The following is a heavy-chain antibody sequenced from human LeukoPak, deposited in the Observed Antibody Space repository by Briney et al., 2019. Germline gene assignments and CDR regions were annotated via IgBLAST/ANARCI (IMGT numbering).Heavy chain of an antibody. CDR3: AKDWDVVVVAATDIGY. D-gene: IGHD2-15*01. CDR2: ISGSGGST. V-gene: IGHV3-23*01. Sequence: GGSLRLSCAASGFTFSSYAMSWVRQAPGKGLEWVSAISGSGGSTYYADSVKGRFTISRDNSKNTLYLQMNSLRAEDTAVYYCAKDWDVVVVAATDIGYWGQGTLVTVSS. J-gene: IGHJ4*02. CDR1: GFTFSSYA.